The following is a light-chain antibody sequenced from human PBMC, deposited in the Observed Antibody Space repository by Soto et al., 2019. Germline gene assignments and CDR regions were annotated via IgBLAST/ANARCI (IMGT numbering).Light chain of an antibody. CDR3: QRYYTIPLT. CDR2: WAS. V-gene: IGKV4-1*01. CDR1: QTVLYSSNNKNY. J-gene: IGKJ4*01. Sequence: DIVMTQSPDSLAVSLGERATINCKSSQTVLYSSNNKNYLAWYQQKPGQPPKLLINWASTRESGVPDRFSGSGSGTDFTLTISSLQAEDVAVYYCQRYYTIPLTFGGGTKVEIK.